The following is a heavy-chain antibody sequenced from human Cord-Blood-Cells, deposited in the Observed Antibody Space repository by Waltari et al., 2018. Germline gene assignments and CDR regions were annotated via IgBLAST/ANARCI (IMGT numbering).Heavy chain of an antibody. CDR1: GYTFTGYY. CDR2: INPNSGGT. J-gene: IGHJ4*02. Sequence: QVQLVQSGAEVKKPGASVKVSCKASGYTFTGYYMHWVRQAPGQGLEWMGWINPNSGGTKYARKFHGRVTMTRDTSISTAYMELSRLRSDDTAVYYCAREGSIYGSGSYDYWGQGTLVTVSS. CDR3: AREGSIYGSGSYDY. V-gene: IGHV1-2*02. D-gene: IGHD3-10*01.